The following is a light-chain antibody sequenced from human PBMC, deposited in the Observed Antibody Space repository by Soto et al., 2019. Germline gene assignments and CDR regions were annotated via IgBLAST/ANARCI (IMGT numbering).Light chain of an antibody. CDR2: TAS. J-gene: IGKJ4*01. CDR1: QDINKW. CDR3: QQGKSFPLT. V-gene: IGKV1-12*01. Sequence: DIQMTQSPSSVSASVGDRVTITCRASQDINKWLAWYQQKPGLAPNLVIYTASRLHGGGPSRFSGSASGTDFTITISSPQPEDVGSYYCQQGKSFPLTFGGGTKVEI.